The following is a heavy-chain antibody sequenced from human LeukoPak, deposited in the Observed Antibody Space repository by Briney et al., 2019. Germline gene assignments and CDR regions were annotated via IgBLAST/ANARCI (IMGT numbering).Heavy chain of an antibody. CDR2: IYYSGST. Sequence: SETLSLTCTVSGGSISSYYWSWIRQPPGKGLEWIGYIYYSGSTNYNPSLKSRVTISVDTSKNQFSLKLSSVTAADTAVYYCASSNYYDSSEDAFDIWGQGTMVTVSS. V-gene: IGHV4-59*01. CDR1: GGSISSYY. D-gene: IGHD3-22*01. CDR3: ASSNYYDSSEDAFDI. J-gene: IGHJ3*02.